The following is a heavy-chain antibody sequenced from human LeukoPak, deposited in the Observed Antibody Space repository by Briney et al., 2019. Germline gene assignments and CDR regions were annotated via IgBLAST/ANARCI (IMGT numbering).Heavy chain of an antibody. CDR3: DRDEDTAIKY. D-gene: IGHD5-18*01. V-gene: IGHV4-30-4*08. J-gene: IGHJ4*02. CDR2: IYYSGST. CDR1: GGSISSGDYY. Sequence: PSETLSLTCTVSGGSISSGDYYWSWIRQPPGKGLEWIGYIYYSGSTYYNPSLKSQVNIQVDTSKEQFSLKLRSVTAADTAVYYCDRDEDTAIKYWGQGTLVTVS.